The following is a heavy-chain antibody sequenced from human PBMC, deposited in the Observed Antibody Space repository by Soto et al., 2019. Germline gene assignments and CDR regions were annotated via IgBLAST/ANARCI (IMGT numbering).Heavy chain of an antibody. CDR2: ISAYNGNT. CDR1: GYTFTSYG. D-gene: IGHD3-22*01. V-gene: IGHV1-18*01. Sequence: ASVKVSCKASGYTFTSYGISWVRQAPGQGLEWMGWISAYNGNTNYAQKLQGRVTMTTDTSTSTAYVELRSLRSDDTAVYYCARYVNYYDSSGLQDYWGQGTLVTVSS. J-gene: IGHJ4*02. CDR3: ARYVNYYDSSGLQDY.